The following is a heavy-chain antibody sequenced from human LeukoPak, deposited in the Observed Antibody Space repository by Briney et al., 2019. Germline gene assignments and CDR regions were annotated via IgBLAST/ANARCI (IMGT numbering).Heavy chain of an antibody. V-gene: IGHV3-23*01. CDR2: ISGSGDST. CDR3: AQKGRGIHSFNY. Sequence: PGGSLRLSCTASGFTFRTYAMNWVRQAPGKGLEWVSAISGSGDSTYYADSVKGRFTISRDNSKNTLYLKMNSRRAEDRAVYYCAQKGRGIHSFNYWGQGTLVTVSS. CDR1: GFTFRTYA. J-gene: IGHJ4*02. D-gene: IGHD3-16*01.